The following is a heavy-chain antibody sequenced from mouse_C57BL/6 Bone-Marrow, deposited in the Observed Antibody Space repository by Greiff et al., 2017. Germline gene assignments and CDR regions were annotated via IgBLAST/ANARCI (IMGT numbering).Heavy chain of an antibody. V-gene: IGHV5-4*01. D-gene: IGHD2-5*01. CDR3: ARDTIVNLWFAY. CDR1: GFTFSSYA. CDR2: ISDGGSYI. Sequence: EVQRVESGGGLVKPGGSLKLSCAASGFTFSSYAMSWVRQTPEKRLEWVATISDGGSYIYYPDNVKGRFTISRDNAKDNLYLQMSHLKSEDTAMYYCARDTIVNLWFAYWGQGTLVTVSA. J-gene: IGHJ3*01.